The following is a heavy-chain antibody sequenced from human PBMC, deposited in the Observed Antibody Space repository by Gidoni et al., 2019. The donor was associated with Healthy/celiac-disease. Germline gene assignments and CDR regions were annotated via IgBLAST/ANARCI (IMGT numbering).Heavy chain of an antibody. CDR1: GYTFTSYA. Sequence: QVQLVQSGAEVKKPGASVKVSCKASGYTFTSYAMHWVRPAPGQRLEWMGWINAGNGNTKYSPQFQGRVTITRDTSASTAYMELSSLRSEDTAVYYCAVAHRYSGKKGIAFDIWGQGTMVTVSS. CDR2: INAGNGNT. CDR3: AVAHRYSGKKGIAFDI. D-gene: IGHD1-26*01. V-gene: IGHV1-3*01. J-gene: IGHJ3*02.